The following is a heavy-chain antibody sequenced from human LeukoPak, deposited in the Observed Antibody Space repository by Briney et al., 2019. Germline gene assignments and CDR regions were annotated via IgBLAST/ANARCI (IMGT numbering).Heavy chain of an antibody. D-gene: IGHD1-26*01. J-gene: IGHJ4*02. V-gene: IGHV4-38-2*01. CDR3: ARQGGDYFDY. CDR1: GYSISSGYY. CDR2: IYHSGST. Sequence: SETLSLTCAVSGYSISSGYYWGWTRQPPGKGLEWIGSIYHSGSTYYNPSLKSRVTISVDTSKNQFSLKLSSVTAADTAVYYCARQGGDYFDYWGQGTLVTVSS.